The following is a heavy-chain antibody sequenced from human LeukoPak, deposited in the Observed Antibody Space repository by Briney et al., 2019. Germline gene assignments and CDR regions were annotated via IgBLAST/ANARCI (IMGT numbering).Heavy chain of an antibody. J-gene: IGHJ5*02. CDR2: IGGSGAYT. V-gene: IGHV3-23*01. CDR1: GFTFSSYG. Sequence: PGRSLRLSCAASGFTFSSYGMHWVRQTPGRGLEWVAAIGGSGAYTNHADSVQGRLTISRDNSKNTLYLQMNNLRVEDTALYYCARDRGGENCGGDCYSAFDPWGQGTLVTVSS. D-gene: IGHD2-21*02. CDR3: ARDRGGENCGGDCYSAFDP.